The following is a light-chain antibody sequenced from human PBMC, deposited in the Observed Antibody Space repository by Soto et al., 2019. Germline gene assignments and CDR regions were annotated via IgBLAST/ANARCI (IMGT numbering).Light chain of an antibody. V-gene: IGKV1-27*01. CDR2: AAP. CDR3: QKYNSAPLT. Sequence: DIQMTQSPSSLSASLGDRVTITCRASQGISVNLAWFQQKPGKVPKLQIYAAPTLQSGVPSRFSGSGSGTDFTLTISSLQAEDVATYYCQKYNSAPLTCGGGTKVEIK. CDR1: QGISVN. J-gene: IGKJ4*01.